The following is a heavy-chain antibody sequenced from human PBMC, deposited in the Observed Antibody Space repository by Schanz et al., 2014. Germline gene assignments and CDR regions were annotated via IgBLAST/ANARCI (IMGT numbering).Heavy chain of an antibody. Sequence: EAQLVESGGGLVRPGGSLRLSCTTSGLIFSTYTLNWVRQAPGKGPEWISYISVSGNTIYYADSVKGRFTISRDNAKNSVLLQMNRLRAEDTAVYYCATEGPRGTRHPINYYYAMDNWGQGTKVTV. D-gene: IGHD6-6*01. CDR2: ISVSGNTI. CDR1: GLIFSTYT. CDR3: ATEGPRGTRHPINYYYAMDN. V-gene: IGHV3-48*01. J-gene: IGHJ6*02.